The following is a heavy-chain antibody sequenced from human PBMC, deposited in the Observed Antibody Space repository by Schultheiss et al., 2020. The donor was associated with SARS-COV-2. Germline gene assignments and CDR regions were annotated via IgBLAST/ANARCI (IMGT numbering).Heavy chain of an antibody. CDR1: GFTFGSSW. V-gene: IGHV3-15*07. CDR2: IKSKTDGGTA. J-gene: IGHJ5*02. CDR3: ATMILTGYSRFDP. Sequence: GGSLRLSCAASGFTFGSSWMHWVRQAPGKGLGWVGRIKSKTDGGTADYAAPVKGRFIISRDDSKNTLFLQMNRLKTEDTAVYYCATMILTGYSRFDPWGQGTLVTVSS. D-gene: IGHD3-9*01.